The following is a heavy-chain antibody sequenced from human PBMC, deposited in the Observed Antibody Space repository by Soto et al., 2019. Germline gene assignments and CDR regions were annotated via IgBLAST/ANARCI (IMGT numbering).Heavy chain of an antibody. J-gene: IGHJ3*02. CDR2: IIPIFGTA. D-gene: IGHD2-21*02. CDR3: ARDRGHIMVVTAKKSNAFDI. CDR1: GGTFSSYA. Sequence: QVQLVQSGAEVKKPGSSVKVSCKASGGTFSSYAISWVRQAPGQGLEWMGGIIPIFGTANYAQNFQGRVTITADESTSIAYMELSSLRSEDTAVYYCARDRGHIMVVTAKKSNAFDIWGQGTMVTVSS. V-gene: IGHV1-69*12.